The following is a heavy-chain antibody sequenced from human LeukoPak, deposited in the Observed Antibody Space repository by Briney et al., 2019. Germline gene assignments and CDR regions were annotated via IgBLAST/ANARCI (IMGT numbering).Heavy chain of an antibody. V-gene: IGHV3-66*01. J-gene: IGHJ4*02. CDR1: GFTVNTNY. CDR2: IYSGGTT. D-gene: IGHD4-17*01. CDR3: ARSTTGTTTWDS. Sequence: GGSLRLSCAASGFTVNTNYMTWVRQAPREGLEWVSSIYSGGTTYYADSVKGRFIISRDISKNTVYLRMNSLRAEDTAVYYCARSTTGTTTWDSWGQGTLVTVSS.